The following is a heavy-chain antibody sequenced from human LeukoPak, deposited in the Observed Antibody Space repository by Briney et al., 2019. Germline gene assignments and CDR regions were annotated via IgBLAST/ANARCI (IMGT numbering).Heavy chain of an antibody. J-gene: IGHJ4*02. CDR2: IAHDRNNK. D-gene: IGHD6-19*01. CDR3: ARDDYSSGWYCAY. Sequence: GGSLRLSCAASGFSFSNYGMHCVRQAPGKGLEWVAFIAHDRNNKYYADSVKGRFTISRDNSKNTLYLQMNSLRAEDTAVYYCARDDYSSGWYCAYWGQGALVTVSS. V-gene: IGHV3-30*02. CDR1: GFSFSNYG.